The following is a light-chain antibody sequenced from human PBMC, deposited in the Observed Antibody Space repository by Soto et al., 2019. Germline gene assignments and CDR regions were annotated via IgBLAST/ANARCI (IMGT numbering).Light chain of an antibody. CDR3: QQYRMSPNT. CDR2: GAS. CDR1: QSVSDK. V-gene: IGKV3-20*01. Sequence: EIVMTQSPATGSLSLGERATVSCRASQSVSDKLAWYQQKPGQAPRLLIYGASTRATGIPDRFSGSGSGTDFSLTIRGLKPEDFAVYYCQQYRMSPNTFGQGTRLEIK. J-gene: IGKJ5*01.